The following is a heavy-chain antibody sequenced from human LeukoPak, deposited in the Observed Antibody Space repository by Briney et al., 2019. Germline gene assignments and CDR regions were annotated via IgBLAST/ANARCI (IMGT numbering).Heavy chain of an antibody. Sequence: SETLSLTCTVSGGSISSYYWSWIRQPPGKGLEWIGYIYYSGSTNYNPSLKSRVTISVDTSKNQFSLKLSSVTAADTAVYYCARFGSGWYYFDHWGQGTLVTVSS. CDR2: IYYSGST. J-gene: IGHJ4*02. D-gene: IGHD6-19*01. V-gene: IGHV4-59*12. CDR3: ARFGSGWYYFDH. CDR1: GGSISSYY.